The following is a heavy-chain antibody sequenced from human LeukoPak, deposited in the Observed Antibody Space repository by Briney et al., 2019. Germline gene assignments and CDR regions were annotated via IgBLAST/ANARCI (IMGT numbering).Heavy chain of an antibody. D-gene: IGHD6-25*01. V-gene: IGHV3-7*04. CDR1: GFXFSMYW. CDR2: IKHDGSEK. Sequence: GGSLRLSCAASGFXFSMYWMSWVRQAPGKGLEWVANIKHDGSEKFYVDSVKGGFIISRDNAKNSLFLQLNSLRDEDTAVYYCARITGIEAAGDYWGQGTLVTVSS. J-gene: IGHJ4*02. CDR3: ARITGIEAAGDY.